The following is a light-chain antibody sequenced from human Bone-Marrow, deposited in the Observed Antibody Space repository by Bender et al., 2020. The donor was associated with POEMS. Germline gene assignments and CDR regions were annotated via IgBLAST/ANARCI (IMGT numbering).Light chain of an antibody. CDR1: SSDVGYYNY. V-gene: IGLV2-11*01. Sequence: QSALTQPASVSGSPGQSITISCTGTSSDVGYYNYVSWYQQHPGKAPKLILYDVSERPSGVPDRFSGSKSGNTASLTISGLQSDDEAIYFCVAWDASLNGWVFGGGTKLTVL. CDR2: DVS. CDR3: VAWDASLNGWV. J-gene: IGLJ3*02.